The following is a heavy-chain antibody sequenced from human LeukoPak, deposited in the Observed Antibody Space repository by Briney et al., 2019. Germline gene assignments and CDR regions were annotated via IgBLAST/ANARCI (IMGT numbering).Heavy chain of an antibody. CDR1: GFTFSSYA. Sequence: PGGSLRLSCAASGFTFSSYAMSWVRRAPGKGLERVASITSSSSHIYYADSVKGRFTISRDNAKNELYLQVNSLRAEDTAIYYCARVMMGAAVTTFHYYCMDVWGVGTTVTVSS. CDR3: ARVMMGAAVTTFHYYCMDV. J-gene: IGHJ6*03. D-gene: IGHD4-11*01. CDR2: ITSSSSHI. V-gene: IGHV3-21*01.